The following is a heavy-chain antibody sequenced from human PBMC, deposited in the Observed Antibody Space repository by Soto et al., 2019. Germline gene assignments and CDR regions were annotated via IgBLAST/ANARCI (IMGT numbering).Heavy chain of an antibody. V-gene: IGHV4-59*01. CDR2: IFYNGST. CDR3: ARGPPQMRCLVLSFHP. Sequence: QVPLKESGPGLVKPSETLSLTCTVSGGFISTYFWSWIRQPPGKGLEWIGYIFYNGSTSYNPSLKTLFSITVATSRNQFSLNLSLVTAAETTVYYPARGPPQMRCLVLSFHPWGQGTQVSFSS. CDR1: GGFISTYF. D-gene: IGHD3-3*01. J-gene: IGHJ5*02.